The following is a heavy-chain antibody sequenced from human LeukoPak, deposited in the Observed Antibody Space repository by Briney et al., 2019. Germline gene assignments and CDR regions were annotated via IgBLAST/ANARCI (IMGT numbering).Heavy chain of an antibody. Sequence: PSQTLSLTCTVSGGSISSGGYYWSWIRQHPGKGLEWIGYIYYSGSTYYNPSLKSRVTISVDTSKNQFSPKLSSVTAADTAVYYCARVPMVYLAGHVWGQGTLVTVSS. D-gene: IGHD3-10*01. CDR2: IYYSGST. V-gene: IGHV4-31*03. J-gene: IGHJ4*02. CDR1: GGSISSGGYY. CDR3: ARVPMVYLAGHV.